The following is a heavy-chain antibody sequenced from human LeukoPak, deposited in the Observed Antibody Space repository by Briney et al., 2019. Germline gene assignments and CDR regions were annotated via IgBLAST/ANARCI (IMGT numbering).Heavy chain of an antibody. CDR2: IYYSGST. J-gene: IGHJ4*02. V-gene: IGHV4-39*01. D-gene: IGHD3-10*01. CDR1: GGSISSSSYY. CDR3: ASPPPFEVRGAKGGVGY. Sequence: SETLSLTCTVSGGSISSSSYYWGWIRQPPGKGLEWIGSIYYSGSTYYNPSLKSRVTISVDTSKNQFSLKLSSVTAADTAVYYCASPPPFEVRGAKGGVGYWGQGTLVTVSS.